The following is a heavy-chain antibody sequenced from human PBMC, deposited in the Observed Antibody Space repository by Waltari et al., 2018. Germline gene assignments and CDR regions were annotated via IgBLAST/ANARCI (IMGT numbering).Heavy chain of an antibody. D-gene: IGHD1-26*01. V-gene: IGHV4-59*08. CDR2: IYYSGST. Sequence: QVQLQESGPGLVKPSETLSLTCTVSGGSISSYYWSWIRQPPGKGLEWIGYIYYSGSTNYNPSLKSRVTISVDTSKNQFSLKLSSVTAADTAVYYCARSSGSYTFDYWGQGTLVTVSS. J-gene: IGHJ4*02. CDR3: ARSSGSYTFDY. CDR1: GGSISSYY.